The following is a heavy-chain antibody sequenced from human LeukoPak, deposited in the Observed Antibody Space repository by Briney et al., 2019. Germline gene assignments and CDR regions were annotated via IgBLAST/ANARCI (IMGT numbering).Heavy chain of an antibody. Sequence: SETLSLTCAVYGGSFSGYYWSWIRQPPGKGLEWIGEINHSGSTNYNPSLKSRVTISVDTSKNQFSLKLSSVTAADTAVYYCARAYISGIAVAGNYFDYWGQGTLVTVSS. CDR2: INHSGST. J-gene: IGHJ4*02. CDR3: ARAYISGIAVAGNYFDY. D-gene: IGHD6-19*01. V-gene: IGHV4-34*01. CDR1: GGSFSGYY.